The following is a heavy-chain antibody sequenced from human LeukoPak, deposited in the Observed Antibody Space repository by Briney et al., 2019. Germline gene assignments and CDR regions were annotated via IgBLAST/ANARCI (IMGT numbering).Heavy chain of an antibody. D-gene: IGHD5-18*01. CDR3: ARDYDGYSYGYYYYYGMDV. CDR2: IYTSGST. J-gene: IGHJ6*02. V-gene: IGHV4-4*07. Sequence: SETLSLTCTVSGGSISSYYWSWIRQPAGKGLEWIGRIYTSGSTNYNPSLKSRVTMSVDTSKNQFSLKLSSVTAADTAVYYCARDYDGYSYGYYYYYGMDVWGQGTTVAVSS. CDR1: GGSISSYY.